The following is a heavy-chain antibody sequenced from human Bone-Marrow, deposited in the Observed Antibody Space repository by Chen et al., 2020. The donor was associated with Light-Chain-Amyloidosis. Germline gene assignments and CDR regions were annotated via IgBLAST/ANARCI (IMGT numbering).Heavy chain of an antibody. D-gene: IGHD4-17*01. CDR2: IYYSGST. Sequence: QLQLQESGPGLVKPSETLSLTCTVSGGSISSSSYYWGWIRQPPGKGLEWIGSIYYSGSTYYNPPLKSRVTISGDTSKTHFSLKLSSVTAADTAVYYCARHACYGDYSLYWGQGTLVTVSS. CDR1: GGSISSSSYY. V-gene: IGHV4-39*01. J-gene: IGHJ4*02. CDR3: ARHACYGDYSLY.